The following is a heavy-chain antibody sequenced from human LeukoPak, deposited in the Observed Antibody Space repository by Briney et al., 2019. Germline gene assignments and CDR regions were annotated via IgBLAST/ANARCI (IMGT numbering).Heavy chain of an antibody. CDR3: ARDTHGDFSFDD. CDR2: IDTSSSTI. CDR1: GFTFSSYS. J-gene: IGHJ4*02. V-gene: IGHV3-48*02. Sequence: PGGSLRLSCAASGFTFSSYSMNWVRQAPGKGLEWLSYIDTSSSTIYYADSVTGRFTISRDNAKNSLYLQMNSLRDEDTAVYYCARDTHGDFSFDDWGQGTLVTASS.